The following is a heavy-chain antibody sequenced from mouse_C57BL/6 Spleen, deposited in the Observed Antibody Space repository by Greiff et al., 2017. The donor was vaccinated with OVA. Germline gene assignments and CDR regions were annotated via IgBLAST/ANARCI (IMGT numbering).Heavy chain of an antibody. D-gene: IGHD4-1*01. Sequence: EVHLVESGAELVRPGASVKLSCTASGFNIKDDYMHWVKQRPEQGLEWIGWIDPENGDTEYASKFQGKATITADTSSNTAYLQLSSLTAEDTAVXYCINWDGTYWGQGTLVTVSA. J-gene: IGHJ3*01. CDR3: INWDGTY. CDR2: IDPENGDT. CDR1: GFNIKDDY. V-gene: IGHV14-4*01.